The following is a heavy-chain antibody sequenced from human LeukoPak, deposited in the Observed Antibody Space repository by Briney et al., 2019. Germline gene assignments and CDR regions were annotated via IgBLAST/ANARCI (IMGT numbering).Heavy chain of an antibody. CDR2: IKHSGGST. V-gene: IGHV1-46*02. CDR3: ARDLGMTTFFRSP. J-gene: IGHJ5*02. D-gene: IGHD4-11*01. CDR1: GDILNSYH. Sequence: GASVKVSCTASGDILNSYHIHWVRQAPGQGLEWMGIIKHSGGSTTYAQKFQGRLTMTRDTSTGTVNMELSSLTSEDTAVYYCARDLGMTTFFRSPWGQGTLVTVSS.